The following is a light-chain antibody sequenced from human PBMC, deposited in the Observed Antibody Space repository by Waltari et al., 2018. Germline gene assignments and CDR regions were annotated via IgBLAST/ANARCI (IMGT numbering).Light chain of an antibody. CDR2: VNSDCSH. J-gene: IGLJ3*02. CDR3: QTGGHGTWV. V-gene: IGLV4-69*01. Sequence: SPSASASLGASVKLTCTLSSGHSSNVIAWLQQQPEKGPRYLMKVNSDCSHSKGDEIPDRFSGSSSGAERYLTISSLQSEDEADYYCQTGGHGTWVFGGGTKLTVL. CDR1: SGHSSNV.